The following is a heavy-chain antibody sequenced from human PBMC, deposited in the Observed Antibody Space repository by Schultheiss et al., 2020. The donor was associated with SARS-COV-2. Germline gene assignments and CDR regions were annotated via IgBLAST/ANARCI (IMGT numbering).Heavy chain of an antibody. CDR1: GGSISSYY. D-gene: IGHD2-15*01. J-gene: IGHJ4*02. CDR2: IYYSGST. V-gene: IGHV4-59*12. CDR3: AREGPSAATHCSGGSCYPDY. Sequence: SQTLSLTCTVSGGSISSYYWGWIRQPPGKGLEWIGYIYYSGSTNYNPSLKSRVTISVDTSKNQFSLKLSSVTAADTAVYYCAREGPSAATHCSGGSCYPDYWGQGTLVTVSS.